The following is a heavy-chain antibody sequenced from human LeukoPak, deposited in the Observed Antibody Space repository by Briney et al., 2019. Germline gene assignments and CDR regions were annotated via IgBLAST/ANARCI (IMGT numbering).Heavy chain of an antibody. Sequence: ASVKVSCKASGGTFSSYAISWVRQAPGQGLEWMGGIIPIFGTAKYAQKFQGRVMINTDESTSTAYMELSSLGSEDTAVYYCARGYSSSGLESWFDPWGQGTLVTVSS. CDR2: IIPIFGTA. V-gene: IGHV1-69*05. J-gene: IGHJ5*02. CDR1: GGTFSSYA. D-gene: IGHD6-6*01. CDR3: ARGYSSSGLESWFDP.